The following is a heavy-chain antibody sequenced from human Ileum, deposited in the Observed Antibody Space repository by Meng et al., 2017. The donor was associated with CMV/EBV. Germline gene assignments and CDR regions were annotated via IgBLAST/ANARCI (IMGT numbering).Heavy chain of an antibody. CDR3: TGLDY. J-gene: IGHJ4*02. CDR2: ITDDGST. V-gene: IGHV3-74*01. CDR1: GFYFSTYW. Sequence: EVDLVESGGGLVQPGGSLRLSCAGSGFYFSTYWMYWVRQEPGKGLLWVSRITDDGSTNYADSVKGRFTISRDNAKNTLYLQMNSLRAEDTAVYYCTGLDYWGQGTLVTVSS.